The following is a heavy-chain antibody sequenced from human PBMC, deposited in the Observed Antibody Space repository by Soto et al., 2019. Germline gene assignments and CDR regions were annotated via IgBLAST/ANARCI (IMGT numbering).Heavy chain of an antibody. CDR3: ARARWFGEFDY. D-gene: IGHD3-10*01. CDR2: IYSGGST. CDR1: GFPVSSNY. Sequence: GGSLRLSCAASGFPVSSNYMSWVRQAPGKGLEWVSVIYSGGSTYYADSVKGRFTISRDNSKNTLYLQMNSLRAEDTAVYYCARARWFGEFDYWGQGTLVTVSS. V-gene: IGHV3-66*01. J-gene: IGHJ4*02.